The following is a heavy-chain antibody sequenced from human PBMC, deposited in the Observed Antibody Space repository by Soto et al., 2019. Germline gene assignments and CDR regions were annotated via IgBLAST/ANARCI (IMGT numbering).Heavy chain of an antibody. D-gene: IGHD2-2*03. CDR2: IWYDGSNK. J-gene: IGHJ4*02. CDR1: GFTFSSYG. Sequence: GGSLRLSCAASGFTFSSYGMHWVRQAPGKGLEWVAVIWYDGSNKYYADSVKGRFTISRDNSKNTLYLQMNSLRAEDTAVYYCARGLVGYCISTSCLPQWLATFDYWGQGTLVTVSS. CDR3: ARGLVGYCISTSCLPQWLATFDY. V-gene: IGHV3-33*01.